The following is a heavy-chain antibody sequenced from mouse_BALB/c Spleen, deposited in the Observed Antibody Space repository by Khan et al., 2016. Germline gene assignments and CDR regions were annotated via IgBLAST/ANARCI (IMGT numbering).Heavy chain of an antibody. D-gene: IGHD1-2*01. CDR2: IDPANGNT. CDR1: GYNINDTY. Sequence: VQLQQSGAELVKPGASVKLSCTASGYNINDTYMHWVKQRPEQGLEWIGRIDPANGNTKYDPKFQGKATITADTSSNTAYLQLSSLTSEDTAVYYCASSVYSGYRDFGYWGQGTTLTVSS. J-gene: IGHJ2*01. CDR3: ASSVYSGYRDFGY. V-gene: IGHV14-3*02.